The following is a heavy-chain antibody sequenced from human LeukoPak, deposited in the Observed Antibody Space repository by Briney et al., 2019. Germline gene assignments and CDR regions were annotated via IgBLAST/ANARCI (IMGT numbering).Heavy chain of an antibody. J-gene: IGHJ4*02. Sequence: GRSLRLSCAGSGFGLGSYNMYWIRQAPGKGLEWVTLISFNGNDKKYADSVKGRFTVSRDNSRNTVFLQMNSLRPEDTGLYYCARAYGSEIDYWGQGTQVIVSS. CDR3: ARAYGSEIDY. CDR2: ISFNGNDK. D-gene: IGHD3-10*01. V-gene: IGHV3-30*04. CDR1: GFGLGSYN.